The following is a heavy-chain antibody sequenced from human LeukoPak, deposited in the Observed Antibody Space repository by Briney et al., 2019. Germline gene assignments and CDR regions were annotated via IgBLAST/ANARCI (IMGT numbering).Heavy chain of an antibody. CDR1: GFTFSSFG. V-gene: IGHV3-33*01. Sequence: SGGSLRLSCAASGFTFSSFGMHWVRQAPGKGLEWVAVIWYDASNKYYADSVEGRFTISRDNSKNTLYLQMNTLRDDDTAVYYCVRGVGVSRFNYLDSWGQGTLVIVSS. D-gene: IGHD6-13*01. CDR3: VRGVGVSRFNYLDS. J-gene: IGHJ4*02. CDR2: IWYDASNK.